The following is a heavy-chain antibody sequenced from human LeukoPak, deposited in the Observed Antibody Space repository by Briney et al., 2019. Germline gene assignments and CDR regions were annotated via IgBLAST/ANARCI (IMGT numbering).Heavy chain of an antibody. CDR1: GGSISSGGYY. Sequence: SETLSLTCTVSGGSISSGGYYWSWIRQPPGKGLEWIGYIYHSGSTYYNPSLKSRVTMSVDTSKNQFSLKLSSVTAADTAVYYCARGLRDFWSGHNAFDIWGQGTMVTVSS. CDR3: ARGLRDFWSGHNAFDI. CDR2: IYHSGST. D-gene: IGHD3-3*01. J-gene: IGHJ3*02. V-gene: IGHV4-30-2*01.